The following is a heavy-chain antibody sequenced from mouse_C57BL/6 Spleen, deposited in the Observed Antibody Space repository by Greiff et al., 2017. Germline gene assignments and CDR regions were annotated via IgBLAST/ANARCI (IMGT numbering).Heavy chain of an antibody. Sequence: QVQLQQSGPELVKPGASVKISCKASGYAFSSSWMNWVKQRPGKGLEWIGRIYPGDGDTNYNGKFKGKATLTADKSSSTAYMQLSSLTSEDSAVYFCARALLRDWYFEVWGTGTTVTVSS. CDR1: GYAFSSSW. CDR3: ARALLRDWYFEV. D-gene: IGHD1-2*01. V-gene: IGHV1-82*01. CDR2: IYPGDGDT. J-gene: IGHJ1*03.